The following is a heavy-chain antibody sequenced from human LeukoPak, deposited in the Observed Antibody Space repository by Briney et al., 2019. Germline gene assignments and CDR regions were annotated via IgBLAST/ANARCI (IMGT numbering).Heavy chain of an antibody. V-gene: IGHV4-39*07. CDR1: GGSISSSSYY. J-gene: IGHJ4*02. CDR3: ARVNSSGYSPFDY. D-gene: IGHD3-22*01. Sequence: SETLSLTCTVSGGSISSSSYYWGWIRQPPGKGLEWIGSIYYSGSTYYNPSLKSRVTISVDTSKNQFSLKLSSVTAADTAVYYCARVNSSGYSPFDYWGQGTLVTVSS. CDR2: IYYSGST.